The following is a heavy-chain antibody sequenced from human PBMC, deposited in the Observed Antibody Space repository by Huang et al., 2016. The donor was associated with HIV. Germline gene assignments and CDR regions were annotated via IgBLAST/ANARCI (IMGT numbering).Heavy chain of an antibody. CDR3: ARHVFYDSSGYWNWFDP. J-gene: IGHJ5*02. CDR1: GGSINSSTYY. CDR2: IYYSGST. V-gene: IGHV4-39*01. D-gene: IGHD3-22*01. Sequence: QLQLQESGPGLVKPSETLSLTCTVSGGSINSSTYYWGWIRQPPGKGLEWIGTIYYSGSTYYNPSLKRRVTISVDTSKNQFSLKLSSVTAADTAVYYCARHVFYDSSGYWNWFDPWGQGTLVTVSS.